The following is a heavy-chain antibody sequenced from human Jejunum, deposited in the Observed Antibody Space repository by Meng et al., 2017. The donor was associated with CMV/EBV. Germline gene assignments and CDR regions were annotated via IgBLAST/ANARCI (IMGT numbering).Heavy chain of an antibody. CDR2: INLSGGYT. V-gene: IGHV1-46*01. CDR1: ISYY. J-gene: IGHJ6*02. CDR3: ARPAVPAANYYYYYGLDV. Sequence: ISYYMQWVRQAPGQGLEWVGIINLSGGYTTYAQKFQGRVTMTRDTSTSTVYMELSSLRSEDTAVYYCARPAVPAANYYYYYGLDVWGQGTTVTVSS. D-gene: IGHD2-2*01.